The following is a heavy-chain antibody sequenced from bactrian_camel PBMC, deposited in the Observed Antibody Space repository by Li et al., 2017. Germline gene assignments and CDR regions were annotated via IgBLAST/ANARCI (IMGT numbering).Heavy chain of an antibody. J-gene: IGHJ6*01. CDR1: GFTFSTYY. D-gene: IGHD6*01. CDR3: VADLAYAGSWYIEAEFGV. V-gene: IGHV3S5*01. Sequence: HVQLVESGGGLVQPGGSLRLSCATSGFTFSTYYMSWVRQAPGKGLEWVSGITGDDSNTYYADSVKGRFTISRDNAKNTLFLQMNSLKTEDTAVYYCVADLAYAGSWYIEAEFGVWGQGTQVTVS. CDR2: ITGDDSNT.